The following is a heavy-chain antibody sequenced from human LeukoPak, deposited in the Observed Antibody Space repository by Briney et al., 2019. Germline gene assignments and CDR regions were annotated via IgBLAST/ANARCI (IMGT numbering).Heavy chain of an antibody. J-gene: IGHJ4*02. Sequence: GGSLRLSCAASGFTFSSYEMNWVRQAPGKGLEWVSYISSSGSTIYYADSVKGRFTISRDNAKNSLYLQMNSLRAEDTAVYYCARVGGGQWLVYFDYWGQGTLVTVSS. D-gene: IGHD6-19*01. CDR1: GFTFSSYE. CDR3: ARVGGGQWLVYFDY. V-gene: IGHV3-48*03. CDR2: ISSSGSTI.